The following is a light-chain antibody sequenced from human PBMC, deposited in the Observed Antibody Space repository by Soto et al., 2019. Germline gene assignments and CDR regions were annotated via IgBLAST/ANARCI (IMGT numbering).Light chain of an antibody. CDR3: SSYTDSSNYV. J-gene: IGLJ1*01. V-gene: IGLV2-14*01. CDR2: QVP. CDR1: RRDLAFYNY. Sequence: QSALTQPASVSGSPGQSITISCPGPRRDLAFYNYVSWYQQQPGKAPQLMIYQVPNRPSGVSNRVSGSRSGNTASLTISGLQAEDEADYYCSSYTDSSNYVFGTGTKVTVL.